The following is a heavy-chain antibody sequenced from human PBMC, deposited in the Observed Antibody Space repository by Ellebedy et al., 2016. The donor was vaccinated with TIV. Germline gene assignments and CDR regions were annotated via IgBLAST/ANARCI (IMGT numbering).Heavy chain of an antibody. Sequence: GESLKISXAASGFTFSNAWMSWVRQAPGKGLEWVGRIKSKTDGGTTDYAAPVKGRFTISRDDSKNTLYLQMNSLKTEDTAVYYCTTVWYYYDSSGLDYWGQGTLVTVSS. CDR2: IKSKTDGGTT. D-gene: IGHD3-22*01. CDR1: GFTFSNAW. V-gene: IGHV3-15*01. CDR3: TTVWYYYDSSGLDY. J-gene: IGHJ4*02.